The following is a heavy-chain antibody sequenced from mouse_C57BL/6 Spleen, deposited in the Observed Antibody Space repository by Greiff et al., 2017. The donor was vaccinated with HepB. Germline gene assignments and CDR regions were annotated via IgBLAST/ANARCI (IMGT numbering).Heavy chain of an antibody. CDR2: IDPEDGET. D-gene: IGHD1-1*01. CDR1: GFNIKDYY. V-gene: IGHV14-2*01. Sequence: EVKLQESGAELVKPGASVKLSCTASGFNIKDYYMHWVKQRTEQGLEWIGRIDPEDGETKYAPKFQGKATITADTSSNTAYLQLSSLTSEDTAFYYCSSYYYGSSPFAYWGQGTLVTVSA. CDR3: SSYYYGSSPFAY. J-gene: IGHJ3*01.